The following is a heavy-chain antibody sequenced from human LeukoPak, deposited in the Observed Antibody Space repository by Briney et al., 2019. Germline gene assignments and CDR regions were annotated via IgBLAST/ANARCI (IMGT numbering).Heavy chain of an antibody. D-gene: IGHD1-26*01. CDR1: GFTFSSYA. CDR2: VTGSGGST. V-gene: IGHV3-23*01. J-gene: IGHJ4*02. CDR3: AKRTGDGSYRYFDY. Sequence: GGSLRLSCAASGFTFSSYAMSWVRQAPGKGLEGVSAVTGSGGSTYYADSVKGRFTISRDNSKNTLYLQMNSLRAEDTAVYYCAKRTGDGSYRYFDYWGQGTLVTVSS.